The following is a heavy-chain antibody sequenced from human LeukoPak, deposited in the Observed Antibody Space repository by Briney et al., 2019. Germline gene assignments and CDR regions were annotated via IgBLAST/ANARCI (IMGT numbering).Heavy chain of an antibody. D-gene: IGHD6-13*01. J-gene: IGHJ4*02. V-gene: IGHV4-61*01. Sequence: SETLSLTCTVSGYSISSGYYWSWIRQPPGKGLEWIGYIYYSGSTNYNPSLKSRVTISVDTPNNQFSLKLSSVTAADTAVYYCATGVHGIAAAGDYYFDYWGQGTLVTVSS. CDR3: ATGVHGIAAAGDYYFDY. CDR1: GYSISSGYY. CDR2: IYYSGST.